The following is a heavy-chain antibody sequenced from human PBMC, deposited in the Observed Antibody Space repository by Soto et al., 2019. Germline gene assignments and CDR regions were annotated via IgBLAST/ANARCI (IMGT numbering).Heavy chain of an antibody. V-gene: IGHV3-13*01. CDR1: GFTFSSYD. Sequence: EVQLVESGGGLVQPGGSLRLSCAASGFTFSSYDMHWVRQATGKGLEWVSAIGTAGDTYYPGSVKGRFTISRENANNSLYLQMNSLRAEDTAVYYCARERDPYYGMDVWGQGTTVTVSS. CDR2: IGTAGDT. J-gene: IGHJ6*02. CDR3: ARERDPYYGMDV.